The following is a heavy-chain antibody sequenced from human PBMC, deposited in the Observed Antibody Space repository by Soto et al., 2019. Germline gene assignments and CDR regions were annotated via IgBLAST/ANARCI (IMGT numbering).Heavy chain of an antibody. CDR3: ASQASGWDPDY. CDR1: GGSISSGGYY. D-gene: IGHD6-19*01. CDR2: IFDSGTT. Sequence: QVQLQESGPGLVKPSQTLSLTCTVSGGSISSGGYYWSWLRQHPGKGLEWIGDIFDSGTTYYNPSRRGRVTIAVDPSKSQFSLRLTSVTATATAVYYCASQASGWDPDYWGQGTLVTVSS. V-gene: IGHV4-31*03. J-gene: IGHJ4*02.